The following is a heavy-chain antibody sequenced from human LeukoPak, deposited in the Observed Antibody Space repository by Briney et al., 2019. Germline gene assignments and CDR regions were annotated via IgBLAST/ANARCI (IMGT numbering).Heavy chain of an antibody. V-gene: IGHV4-59*08. J-gene: IGHJ4*02. CDR3: ARTGIAAAGPFDY. CDR1: GGSINNHY. Sequence: SETLSLTCIVSGGSINNHYWTWIRQPPGKGLEWIGSIYHSGSTYYNPSLKSRVTISVDTSKNQFSLKLSSVTAADTAVYYCARTGIAAAGPFDYWGQGTLVTVSS. D-gene: IGHD6-13*01. CDR2: IYHSGST.